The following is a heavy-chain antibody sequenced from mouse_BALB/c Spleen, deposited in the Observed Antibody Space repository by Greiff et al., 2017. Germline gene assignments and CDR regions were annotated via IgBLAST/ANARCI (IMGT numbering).Heavy chain of an antibody. CDR3: TRDGDYTDEAMDD. Sequence: EVKLMESGGGLVQPGGSMTLSCVASGFTFSNYWMNWVRQSPEKGLEWVAEFRLQSNNYATHYAESVKGRFTISRDDSKSSVYLQRNNLRAEDTGSDYGTRDGDYTDEAMDDGGQGTSVTVSS. V-gene: IGHV6-6*02. D-gene: IGHD2-13*01. CDR1: GFTFSNYW. J-gene: IGHJ4*01. CDR2: FRLQSNNYAT.